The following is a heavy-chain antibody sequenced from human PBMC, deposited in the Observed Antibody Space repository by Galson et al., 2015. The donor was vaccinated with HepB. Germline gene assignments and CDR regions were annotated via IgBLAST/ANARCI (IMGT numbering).Heavy chain of an antibody. CDR3: ARTAYSSGREYYCDY. Sequence: SVKVSCKASGATFSRYAISWVRQAPGQGLEWMGGIIPIFGTTNFAQKFQGRVTITADESTSTAYMELTSLRSEDTAVYYCARTAYSSGREYYCDYWGQGTLVTVSS. V-gene: IGHV1-69*13. CDR1: GATFSRYA. CDR2: IIPIFGTT. J-gene: IGHJ4*02. D-gene: IGHD3-22*01.